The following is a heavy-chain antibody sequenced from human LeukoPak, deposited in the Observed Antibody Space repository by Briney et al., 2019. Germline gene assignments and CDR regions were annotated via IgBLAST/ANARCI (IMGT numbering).Heavy chain of an antibody. J-gene: IGHJ3*02. CDR3: ARFEVVPAARDAFDI. CDR1: GYTFTSYY. CDR2: INPSGGST. V-gene: IGHV1-46*01. D-gene: IGHD2-2*01. Sequence: ASVKVSCKASGYTFTSYYMHWVRQAPGQGLEWMGIINPSGGSTSYAQKFQGRVTMTRDTSTSTVYMELSSLRSEDTAVYYCARFEVVPAARDAFDIWGQGTMVTVSS.